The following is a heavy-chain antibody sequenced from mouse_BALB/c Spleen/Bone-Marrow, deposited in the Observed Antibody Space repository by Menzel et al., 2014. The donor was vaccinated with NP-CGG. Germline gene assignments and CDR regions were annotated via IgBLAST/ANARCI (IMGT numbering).Heavy chain of an antibody. J-gene: IGHJ4*01. V-gene: IGHV1-9*01. CDR3: ARGIDYYAMDY. Sequence: VQLQQSGAELMKSGASVKISCKATGYTFSSYWIEWVKQRPGHGLEWIGEILPGSGSTNYNEKFKGKATFTADTSSNTAYMQRSSLTSEDSAVYYCARGIDYYAMDYWGQGTSVTVSS. CDR2: ILPGSGST. CDR1: GYTFSSYW.